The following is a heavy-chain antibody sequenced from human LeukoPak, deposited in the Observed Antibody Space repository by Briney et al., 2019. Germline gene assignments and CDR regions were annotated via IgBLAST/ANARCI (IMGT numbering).Heavy chain of an antibody. CDR1: GGSFSGYY. V-gene: IGHV4-34*01. Sequence: PSETLSLTCAVHGGSFSGYYWSWIRQPPGKGLEWIGEINHSGSTNYNPSLKSRVTISVDTSKNQFSLKLSSVTAADTAVYWAVGYSYGYDAFDIWGQGTMVTVSS. CDR3: VGYSYGYDAFDI. J-gene: IGHJ3*02. CDR2: INHSGST. D-gene: IGHD5-18*01.